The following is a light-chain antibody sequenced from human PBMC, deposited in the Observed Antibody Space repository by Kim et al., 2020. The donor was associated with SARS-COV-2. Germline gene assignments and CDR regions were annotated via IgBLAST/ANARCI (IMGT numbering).Light chain of an antibody. CDR1: TSGVGTNA. J-gene: IGLJ3*02. CDR2: LNN. CDR3: AAWDDTFTGWV. Sequence: GQRVTISGSGSTSGVGTNAVNWYQQLPGTAPKLLIYLNNQRPSGVPDRFSGSKSGTSASLAISGLQSEDEADYFCAAWDDTFTGWVFGGGTQLTVL. V-gene: IGLV1-44*01.